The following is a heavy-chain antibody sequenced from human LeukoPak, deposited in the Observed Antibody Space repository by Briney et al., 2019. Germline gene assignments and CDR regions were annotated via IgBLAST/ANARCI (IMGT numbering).Heavy chain of an antibody. V-gene: IGHV3-30*04. J-gene: IGHJ4*02. CDR3: ARDSLLTPLYYFDY. D-gene: IGHD3-9*01. Sequence: GGSLRLSCAASGFTFSSYAMHWFRQAPGKGLEWVAVISYDGSNKYYADSVKGRFTISRDNSKNTLYLQMNSLRAEDTAVYYCARDSLLTPLYYFDYWGQGTLVTVSS. CDR2: ISYDGSNK. CDR1: GFTFSSYA.